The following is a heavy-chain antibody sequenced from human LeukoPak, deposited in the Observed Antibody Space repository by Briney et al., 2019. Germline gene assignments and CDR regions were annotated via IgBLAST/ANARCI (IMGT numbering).Heavy chain of an antibody. CDR3: ARHSLKNYGHYY. D-gene: IGHD4-17*01. CDR1: GDSINSSSYL. J-gene: IGHJ4*02. V-gene: IGHV4-39*01. Sequence: SEPLSLPCTVSGDSINSSSYLWTWIPRDPGGVLEWIGSIHYDGNTYYKPSLRSRVTISVDTSNHFSPRLSSATAADTATYYCARHSLKNYGHYYWGQGTLVTVSS. CDR2: IHYDGNT.